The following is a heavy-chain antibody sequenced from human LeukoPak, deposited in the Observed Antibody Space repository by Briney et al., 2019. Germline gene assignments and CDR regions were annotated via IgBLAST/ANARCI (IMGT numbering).Heavy chain of an antibody. CDR1: GGSISSGDYY. CDR3: ARDCGYSYGADAFDI. D-gene: IGHD5-18*01. V-gene: IGHV4-30-4*01. CDR2: IYCSGST. Sequence: SETLSLTCTVSGGSISSGDYYWSWIRQPPGKGLEWIGYIYCSGSTYYNPSLKSRVTISVDTSKNQFSLKLSSVTAADTAVYYCARDCGYSYGADAFDIWGQGTMVTVSS. J-gene: IGHJ3*02.